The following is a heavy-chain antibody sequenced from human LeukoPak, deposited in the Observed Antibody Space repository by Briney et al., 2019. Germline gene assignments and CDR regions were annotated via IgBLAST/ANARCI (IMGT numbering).Heavy chain of an antibody. Sequence: PETLSLTCTVSGGSISSYYWSWIRQPPGKGLEGIGYIYTSGSTNYNPSLKSRVTISVDTSKNQFSLKLSSVTAADTAVYYCARQGSSLYYYYYMDVWGKGTTVTVSS. CDR2: IYTSGST. J-gene: IGHJ6*03. D-gene: IGHD6-6*01. V-gene: IGHV4-4*09. CDR1: GGSISSYY. CDR3: ARQGSSLYYYYYMDV.